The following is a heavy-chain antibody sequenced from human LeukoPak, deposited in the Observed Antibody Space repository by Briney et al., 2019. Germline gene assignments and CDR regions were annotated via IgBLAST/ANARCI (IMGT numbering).Heavy chain of an antibody. CDR3: ARRRYYDYSGYFDY. J-gene: IGHJ4*02. CDR2: TFYTSKWFN. D-gene: IGHD3-16*01. V-gene: IGHV6-1*01. Sequence: SQTLSLTCAISGDXVSSNSAAWNWFRQSPSRGLEWQGRTFYTSKWFNDYAVSVKSRITINPDTSKNQFSLQLNSVTAEDTAVYYCARRRYYDYSGYFDYWGQGTLVTVSS. CDR1: GDXVSSNSAA.